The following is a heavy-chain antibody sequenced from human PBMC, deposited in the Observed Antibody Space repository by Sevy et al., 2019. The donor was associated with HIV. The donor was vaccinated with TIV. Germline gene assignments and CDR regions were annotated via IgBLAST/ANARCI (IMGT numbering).Heavy chain of an antibody. D-gene: IGHD6-13*01. V-gene: IGHV3-23*01. CDR1: GFTFSSYA. CDR2: ISGRGGST. Sequence: GGSLRLSCAASGFTFSSYAMSWVRQAPGKGLEGVSAISGRGGSTYYADSVKGRFTISRDNSKNTLYLQMNSLRAEDTAVYYCAKDGEGIAAALGPQLSDYWGQGTLVTVSS. CDR3: AKDGEGIAAALGPQLSDY. J-gene: IGHJ4*02.